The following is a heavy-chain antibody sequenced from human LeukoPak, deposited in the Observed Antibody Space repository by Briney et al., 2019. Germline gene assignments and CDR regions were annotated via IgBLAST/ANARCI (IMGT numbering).Heavy chain of an antibody. J-gene: IGHJ4*02. V-gene: IGHV4-34*01. CDR2: INHSGST. Sequence: PSETLSLTCAVYGGSSSGYYWSWIRQPPGKGLEWIGEINHSGSTNYNPSLKSRVTISVDTSKNQFSLKLSSVTAADTAVYYCARHSRRGNHIDYWGQGTLVTVSS. D-gene: IGHD1-14*01. CDR1: GGSSSGYY. CDR3: ARHSRRGNHIDY.